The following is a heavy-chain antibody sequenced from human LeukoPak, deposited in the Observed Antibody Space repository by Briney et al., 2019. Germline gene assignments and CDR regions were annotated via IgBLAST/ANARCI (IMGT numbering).Heavy chain of an antibody. CDR1: GYTFTSYY. CDR3: ARETPGAGGYDKTWYFDY. V-gene: IGHV1-46*01. Sequence: ASVRVSSKASGYTFTSYYMHWVRQAPGQGLEWMGLINPSGGSTSYAQEFQGRVTMTRDMSTSTVYMELSSLRSEDTAVYYCARETPGAGGYDKTWYFDYWGQGTLVTGSS. J-gene: IGHJ4*02. D-gene: IGHD6-25*01. CDR2: INPSGGST.